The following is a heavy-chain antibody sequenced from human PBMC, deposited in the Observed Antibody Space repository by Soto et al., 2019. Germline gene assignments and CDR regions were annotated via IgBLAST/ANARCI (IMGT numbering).Heavy chain of an antibody. CDR3: AKDRLGPLSGVMDV. CDR2: TSVTGNKT. J-gene: IGHJ6*02. Sequence: EVELLESGGALVPPGGSLRLSCAXXGFIFRDYAMTWVRQAPGKGLEWVSATSVTGNKTYYADSVKGRFTVSRDNSKSTVYLQLHSLRVEDTAVYYCAKDRLGPLSGVMDVWGQGTTVTVSS. V-gene: IGHV3-23*01. CDR1: GFIFRDYA. D-gene: IGHD3-16*01.